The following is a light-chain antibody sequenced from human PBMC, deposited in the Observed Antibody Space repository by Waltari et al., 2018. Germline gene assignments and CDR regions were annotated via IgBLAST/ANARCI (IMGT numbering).Light chain of an antibody. CDR2: SAS. CDR3: QQTSTFPVT. CDR1: QGISNW. V-gene: IGKV1-12*01. Sequence: DFQMTHSPSSVSASVGERVTITCRASQGISNWLAWYQQKPGKAPNLLVYSASNLQSGVPSRFSGSGSGTDFTLTISSLQPEEFATYYCQQTSTFPVTFGGGTEVEF. J-gene: IGKJ4*01.